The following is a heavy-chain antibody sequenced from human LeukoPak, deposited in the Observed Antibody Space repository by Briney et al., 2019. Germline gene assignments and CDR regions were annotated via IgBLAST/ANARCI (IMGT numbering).Heavy chain of an antibody. Sequence: QPGESLRLSCAAPGFTVSSNYMSWVRQPPGKGLEWVSVIYSGGSTYYADSVKGRFTISRDNSKNTVYLQMNSLRAEDTAIYYCARAGVLRYLGDWGQGTLVTVSS. D-gene: IGHD3-9*01. CDR2: IYSGGST. V-gene: IGHV3-66*01. CDR1: GFTVSSNY. CDR3: ARAGVLRYLGD. J-gene: IGHJ4*02.